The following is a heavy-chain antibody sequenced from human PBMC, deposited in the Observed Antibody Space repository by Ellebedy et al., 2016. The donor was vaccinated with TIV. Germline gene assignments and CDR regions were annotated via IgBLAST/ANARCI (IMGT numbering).Heavy chain of an antibody. Sequence: GESLKISCAASGFTFSGYYMSWFRQAPGKGPEWVSYISYSGDLMYYADSVKGRFTTSRDNAENSLYLQMKSLRAEDTAVYYCARLGVIAAAGASDYWGQGTLVIVSS. V-gene: IGHV3-11*01. CDR3: ARLGVIAAAGASDY. D-gene: IGHD6-13*01. J-gene: IGHJ4*02. CDR2: ISYSGDLM. CDR1: GFTFSGYY.